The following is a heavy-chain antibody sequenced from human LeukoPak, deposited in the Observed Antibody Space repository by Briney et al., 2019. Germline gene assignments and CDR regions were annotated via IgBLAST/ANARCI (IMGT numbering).Heavy chain of an antibody. D-gene: IGHD3-10*01. CDR1: GGSISSYY. CDR3: AREGKITMGRGVIRSYYMDV. J-gene: IGHJ6*03. V-gene: IGHV4-59*01. Sequence: AETLSLTCTVSGGSISSYYWSWVRQPPGKGLEWIGYIYYSGSTNYNPSPKSRVTISVDTSKIQFSLKLSSVTAEDTAVYYCAREGKITMGRGVIRSYYMDVWGKGTTVTISS. CDR2: IYYSGST.